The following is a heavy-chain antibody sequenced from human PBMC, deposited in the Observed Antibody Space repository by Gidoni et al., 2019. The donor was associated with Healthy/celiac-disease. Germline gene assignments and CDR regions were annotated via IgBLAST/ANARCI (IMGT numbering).Heavy chain of an antibody. V-gene: IGHV3-48*01. D-gene: IGHD4-17*01. CDR3: ARPKGDYLSAFDI. J-gene: IGHJ3*02. Sequence: EVQLVESGGGLVQPGGSLRLSCSASCFTFSSYSMNWVRQAPGKGLEWVSYISSSSSTIYYADSVKGRFTISRDNAKNSLYLQMNSLRAEDTAVYYCARPKGDYLSAFDIWGQGTMVTVSS. CDR2: ISSSSSTI. CDR1: CFTFSSYS.